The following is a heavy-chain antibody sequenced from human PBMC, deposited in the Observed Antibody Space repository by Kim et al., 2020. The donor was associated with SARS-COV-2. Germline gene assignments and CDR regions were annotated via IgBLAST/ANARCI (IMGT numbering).Heavy chain of an antibody. D-gene: IGHD3-3*01. J-gene: IGHJ6*02. CDR1: GYTFTSYY. CDR3: AREGYYDFWSGSSHGMDV. Sequence: ASVKVSCKASGYTFTSYYMHWVRQAPGQGLEWMGIINPSGGSTSYAQKFQGRVTMTRDTSTSTVYMELSSLRSEDTAVYYCAREGYYDFWSGSSHGMDVWGQGTRSPSP. CDR2: INPSGGST. V-gene: IGHV1-46*01.